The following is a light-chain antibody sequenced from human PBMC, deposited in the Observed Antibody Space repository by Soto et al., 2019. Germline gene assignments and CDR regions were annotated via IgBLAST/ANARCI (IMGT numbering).Light chain of an antibody. CDR2: DVT. CDR3: ASYTSSATYV. J-gene: IGLJ1*01. Sequence: QSALTQPASVSGSPGQSITISCTGTSSEVGGYNYVSWYQQHPGKAPKLMIYDVTNRPSGVSSRFSGSKSGNTASLTISGLQAEDEADYYCASYTSSATYVIGTGTKVT. CDR1: SSEVGGYNY. V-gene: IGLV2-14*01.